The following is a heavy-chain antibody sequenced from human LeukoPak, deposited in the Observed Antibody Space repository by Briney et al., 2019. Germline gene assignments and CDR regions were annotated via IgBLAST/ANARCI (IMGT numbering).Heavy chain of an antibody. V-gene: IGHV3-53*01. Sequence: PGGSLRLSSAAPGVTASTYYMTRVRDAPGKGLGCVSDIYSGGSTYYADSVKGRFTVSRDNSKNTLYLQMNSLRAEDTAMYYCARGLGYCTSTTCLLPFDYWGQGTLVTVSS. CDR2: IYSGGST. CDR3: ARGLGYCTSTTCLLPFDY. J-gene: IGHJ4*02. CDR1: GVTASTYY. D-gene: IGHD2-2*01.